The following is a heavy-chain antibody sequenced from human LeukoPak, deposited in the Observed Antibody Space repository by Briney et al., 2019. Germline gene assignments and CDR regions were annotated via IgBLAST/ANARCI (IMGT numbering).Heavy chain of an antibody. Sequence: GGSLRLSCAASGFRFSYHYMDWVRQAPGEGLQGVGRIRNKANSYTTEYAASVRGRFTISRDDSNNSVYLQMSSLTTEDTAVYYCAREEFSHYVPFLDYWGQGTLVTVSS. CDR3: AREEFSHYVPFLDY. V-gene: IGHV3-72*01. CDR1: GFRFSYHY. D-gene: IGHD4-11*01. CDR2: IRNKANSYTT. J-gene: IGHJ4*02.